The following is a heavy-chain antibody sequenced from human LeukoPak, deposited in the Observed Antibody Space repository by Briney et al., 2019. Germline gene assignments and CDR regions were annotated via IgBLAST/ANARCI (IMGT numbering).Heavy chain of an antibody. J-gene: IGHJ4*02. Sequence: GESLKISCKGSGYSFNSYWIGWVRQMPGKGLEWMGIIYPGDSDTRYSPSFQGQVTISADKSISTAYLQWSSLKASDTAMYYCARGQGDSSGYYSLDYWGQGTLVTVSS. CDR3: ARGQGDSSGYYSLDY. CDR2: IYPGDSDT. D-gene: IGHD3-22*01. CDR1: GYSFNSYW. V-gene: IGHV5-51*01.